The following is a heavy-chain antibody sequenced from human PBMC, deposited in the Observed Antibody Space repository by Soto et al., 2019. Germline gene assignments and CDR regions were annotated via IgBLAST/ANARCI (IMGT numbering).Heavy chain of an antibody. CDR3: AGGPGVVRND. D-gene: IGHD3-22*01. Sequence: SETLSLTCTVSGGSISSGGYYWSWIRQHPGKGLEWIGYIYYSGSTYYNPSLKSRVTISVDRSKNQFSLKLSSVTAADTAVYYCAGGPGVVRNDWGQGTLVTVSS. CDR1: GGSISSGGYY. J-gene: IGHJ4*02. V-gene: IGHV4-31*09. CDR2: IYYSGST.